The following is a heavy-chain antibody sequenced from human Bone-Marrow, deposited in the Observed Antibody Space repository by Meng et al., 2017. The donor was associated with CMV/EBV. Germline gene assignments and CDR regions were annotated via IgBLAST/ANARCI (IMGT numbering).Heavy chain of an antibody. V-gene: IGHV3-53*05. D-gene: IGHD1-26*01. J-gene: IGHJ4*02. CDR3: AKGSSGNPGTDY. CDR2: IYSGGST. Sequence: GESLKISCAASGFTVSSNYMSWVRQAPGKGLEWVSVIYSGGSTYYADSVKGRFTISRDNSKNTLYLQMNSLRAEDTAVYYCAKGSSGNPGTDYCGQGTLVTVSS. CDR1: GFTVSSNY.